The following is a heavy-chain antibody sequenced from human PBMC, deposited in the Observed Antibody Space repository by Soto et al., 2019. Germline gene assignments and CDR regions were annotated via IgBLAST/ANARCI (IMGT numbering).Heavy chain of an antibody. J-gene: IGHJ6*04. D-gene: IGHD1-26*01. CDR1: GYSFTSYW. CDR3: ATISGSYSDYYDVMDL. CDR2: IDPSDSYT. V-gene: IGHV5-10-1*01. Sequence: PGESLKISCKGSGYSFTSYWISWVRQMPGKGLEWMGRIDPSDSYTNYSPSFQGHVTISADKSISTAYLQWSSLKASDTAMYYRATISGSYSDYYDVMDLWGKGTTVIVSA.